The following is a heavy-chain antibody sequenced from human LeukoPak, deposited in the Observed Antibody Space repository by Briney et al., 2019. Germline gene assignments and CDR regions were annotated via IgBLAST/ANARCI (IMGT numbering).Heavy chain of an antibody. J-gene: IGHJ3*02. CDR3: ARCRGYKRDAFDI. V-gene: IGHV3-30-3*01. CDR1: GFTFSSYA. D-gene: IGHD5-24*01. Sequence: GGSRRLSCPPSGFTFSSYAMHWARQAPGRGLEWVAVISYDGSNKYYADSVKGRFTISRDNSKNTLYLQMNSLRAEDTAVYYCARCRGYKRDAFDIWGQGTMVTVSS. CDR2: ISYDGSNK.